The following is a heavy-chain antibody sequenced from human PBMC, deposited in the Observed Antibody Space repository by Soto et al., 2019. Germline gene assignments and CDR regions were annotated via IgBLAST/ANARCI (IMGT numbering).Heavy chain of an antibody. V-gene: IGHV1-18*01. J-gene: IGHJ4*02. D-gene: IGHD3-22*01. CDR1: GYSFTTYG. CDR2: ISGYNGNT. Sequence: QIQLVQSGTEVKRSGASVKVSCKTSGYSFTTYGLSWVRQAPGRGLEWVGWISGYNGNTNYAQKFQGTVILTTDTPTTTGYMAIKSLSSDDTAVYYCVRDTYYYHSSGPAPFEYWGQGTQVTVSS. CDR3: VRDTYYYHSSGPAPFEY.